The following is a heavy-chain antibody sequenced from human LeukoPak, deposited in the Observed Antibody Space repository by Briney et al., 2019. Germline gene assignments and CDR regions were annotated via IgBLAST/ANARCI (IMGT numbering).Heavy chain of an antibody. V-gene: IGHV5-51*01. CDR2: IYPGDSDT. D-gene: IGHD4-17*01. CDR1: GYSFTSYW. CDR3: ARHWDNDYGDPWIDY. J-gene: IGHJ4*02. Sequence: GESLKISCKGSGYSFTSYWIGWVRQMPGEGLEWMGIIYPGDSDTRYSPSFQGQVTISADKSISTAYLQWSSLKASDTAMYYCARHWDNDYGDPWIDYWGQGTLVTVSS.